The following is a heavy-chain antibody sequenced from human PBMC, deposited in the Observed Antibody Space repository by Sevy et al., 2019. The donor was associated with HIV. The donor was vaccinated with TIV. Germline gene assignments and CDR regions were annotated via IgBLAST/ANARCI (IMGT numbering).Heavy chain of an antibody. CDR1: GFTFSSYS. J-gene: IGHJ4*02. V-gene: IGHV3-48*01. CDR3: AREVGAISPMLDY. Sequence: GGSLSLSCAASGFTFSSYSMNWVRRAPGKGLGGVSYISSSSRTIYYADPVKGRFTISRDNAKNSLYLQMNSLRAEDTAVYYCAREVGAISPMLDYWGQGTLVTVSS. CDR2: ISSSSRTI. D-gene: IGHD1-26*01.